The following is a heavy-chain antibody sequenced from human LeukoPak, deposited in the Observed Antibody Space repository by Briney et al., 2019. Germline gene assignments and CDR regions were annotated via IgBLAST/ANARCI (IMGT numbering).Heavy chain of an antibody. CDR3: VRSAFHAGSGNYYDY. J-gene: IGHJ4*02. CDR1: GFTFSSYS. V-gene: IGHV3-21*01. CDR2: ISSSSTYI. Sequence: GGSLRLSCAASGFTFSSYSMNWVRQAPGKGLEWVSSISSSSTYIYYTDSMKGRFTISRDNAKNSLYLQMNSLRAEDTAVYYCVRSAFHAGSGNYYDYWGQGTLVTVSS. D-gene: IGHD3-22*01.